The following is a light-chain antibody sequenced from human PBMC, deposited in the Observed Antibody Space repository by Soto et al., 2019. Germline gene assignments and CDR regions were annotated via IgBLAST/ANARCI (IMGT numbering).Light chain of an antibody. CDR3: CSYTSRTTYV. J-gene: IGLJ1*01. CDR2: EVT. CDR1: SSDISAYNY. V-gene: IGLV2-14*01. Sequence: QSALTQPASVSGSPGQSITISCTGTSSDISAYNYVSWYQQHPGKAPKLLIYEVTNRPSGISSRFSGSKSGNTASLTISGLQSEDEADYFCCSYTSRTTYVFGTGTKVTVL.